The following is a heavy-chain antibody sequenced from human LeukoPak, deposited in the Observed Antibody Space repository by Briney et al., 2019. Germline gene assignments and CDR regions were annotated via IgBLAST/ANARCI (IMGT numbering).Heavy chain of an antibody. Sequence: ASVKVSCKASGYTFTSYGISWVRQAPGQGLEWMGWISAYNGNTNYAQKLQGRVTMTTDTSTSTAYMELRSLRSDDTAVYYRARAGHYGSGSFNWFDPWGQGTLVTVSS. CDR3: ARAGHYGSGSFNWFDP. J-gene: IGHJ5*02. V-gene: IGHV1-18*01. D-gene: IGHD3-10*01. CDR2: ISAYNGNT. CDR1: GYTFTSYG.